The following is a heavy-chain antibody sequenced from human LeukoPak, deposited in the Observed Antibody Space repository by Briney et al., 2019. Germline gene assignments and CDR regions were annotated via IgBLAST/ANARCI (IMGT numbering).Heavy chain of an antibody. CDR2: ISSSSSYT. CDR1: GFTFSSYN. J-gene: IGHJ4*02. V-gene: IGHV3-21*01. D-gene: IGHD3-10*01. Sequence: RGSLRLSCAAPGFTFSSYNMNWVRQAPGKGLEWVSSISSSSSYTYYADSVKGRFTISRDNAKNSLYLQMNSLRAEDTAVYYCARVLTPYYYGSGSPFDYWGQGTLVTVSS. CDR3: ARVLTPYYYGSGSPFDY.